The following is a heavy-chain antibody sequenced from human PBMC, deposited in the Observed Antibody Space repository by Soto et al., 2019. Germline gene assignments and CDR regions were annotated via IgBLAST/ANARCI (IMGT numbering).Heavy chain of an antibody. CDR3: ATSKYYYDSSGYSFDY. J-gene: IGHJ4*02. D-gene: IGHD3-22*01. V-gene: IGHV3-53*01. CDR1: GFTVSSNY. Sequence: GGSLRLSCAASGFTVSSNYMSWVRQAPGKGLEWVSVIYSGGSTYYADSVKGRFTISRDNSKNTLYLQMNSLRAEDTAVYYCATSKYYYDSSGYSFDYWGQGTLVTVPQ. CDR2: IYSGGST.